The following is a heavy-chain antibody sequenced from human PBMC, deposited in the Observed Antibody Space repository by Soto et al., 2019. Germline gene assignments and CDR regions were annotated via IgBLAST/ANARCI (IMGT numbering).Heavy chain of an antibody. Sequence: QVQLQESGPGLVKPSQTLSLTCSVSGVSINSGGYYWSWIRHHPGKGLEWIGYIYYTGHTFYNASLKSRVAMSLDTSKNQFFLKLSSVTAADTAVYYCARGSHLERDALDIWGQGTMVTVSS. CDR2: IYYTGHT. J-gene: IGHJ3*02. CDR1: GVSINSGGYY. D-gene: IGHD3-3*01. CDR3: ARGSHLERDALDI. V-gene: IGHV4-31*03.